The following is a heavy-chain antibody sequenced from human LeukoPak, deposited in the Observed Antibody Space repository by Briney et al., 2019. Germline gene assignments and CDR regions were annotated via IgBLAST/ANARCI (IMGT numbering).Heavy chain of an antibody. CDR2: IWYDGSNK. CDR1: GFTFSSYG. J-gene: IGHJ6*02. V-gene: IGHV3-33*01. CDR3: ARFGDPNHYYYYGMDV. Sequence: HSGGSLRLSCAASGFTFSSYGMHWVRQAPGKGLEWVAVIWYDGSNKYYADSVKGRFTISRDNSKNTLYLQMNSLRAEDTAVYYCARFGDPNHYYYYGMDVWGQGTTVTVPS. D-gene: IGHD4-17*01.